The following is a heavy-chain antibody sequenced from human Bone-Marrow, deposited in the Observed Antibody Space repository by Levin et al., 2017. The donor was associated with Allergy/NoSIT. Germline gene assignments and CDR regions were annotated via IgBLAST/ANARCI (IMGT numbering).Heavy chain of an antibody. J-gene: IGHJ4*02. D-gene: IGHD5-18*01. Sequence: GSLRLSCAASGFTFSSYAMHWVRQAPGKGLEWVAVISYDGSNKYYADSVKGRFTISRDNSKNTLYLQMNSLRAEDTAVYYCARASRGYSYGYSIWDYWGQGTLVTVSS. V-gene: IGHV3-30-3*01. CDR1: GFTFSSYA. CDR2: ISYDGSNK. CDR3: ARASRGYSYGYSIWDY.